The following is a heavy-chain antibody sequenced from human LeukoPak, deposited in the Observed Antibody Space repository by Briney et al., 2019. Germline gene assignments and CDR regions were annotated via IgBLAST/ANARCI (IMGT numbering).Heavy chain of an antibody. D-gene: IGHD3-22*01. CDR3: ARGPYYYDSSGYYPADYYYGMDV. J-gene: IGHJ6*02. CDR1: GYTFTSYD. CDR2: MNPNSGNT. V-gene: IGHV1-8*01. Sequence: ASVKVSCKASGYTFTSYDINWVRQATGQGLEWMGWMNPNSGNTGYAQKFQGRVTMTRNTSISTAYMELSSLRSEDTAVYYCARGPYYYDSSGYYPADYYYGMDVWGQGTTVTVSS.